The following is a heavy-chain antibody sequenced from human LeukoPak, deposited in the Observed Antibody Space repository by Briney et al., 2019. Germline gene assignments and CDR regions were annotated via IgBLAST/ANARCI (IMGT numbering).Heavy chain of an antibody. CDR1: GYSFTSHD. J-gene: IGHJ4*02. Sequence: ASVKVSCKASGYSFTSHDINWVRQATGQGLEWMGWMNPSSGITGYAQKFQGRVTMTTDTSMKTAYTELSSLRSEDTAVYYCARAGRKYAFDYWGQGTLVTVSS. CDR3: ARAGRKYAFDY. CDR2: MNPSSGIT. V-gene: IGHV1-8*01.